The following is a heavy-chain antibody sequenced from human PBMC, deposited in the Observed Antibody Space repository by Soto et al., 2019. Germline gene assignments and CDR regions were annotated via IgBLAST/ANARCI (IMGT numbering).Heavy chain of an antibody. J-gene: IGHJ4*02. V-gene: IGHV4-39*01. CDR3: ARLTVSADSSGYRRLGQVGGLYYFDY. Sequence: SETLSLTCTVSGGSISSSSYYWGWIRQPPGKGLEWIGSIYYSGSTYYNPSLKSRFTISVDTSKNQFSLKLSSVTAADTAVYYCARLTVSADSSGYRRLGQVGGLYYFDYWGQGTLVTVSS. D-gene: IGHD3-22*01. CDR2: IYYSGST. CDR1: GGSISSSSYY.